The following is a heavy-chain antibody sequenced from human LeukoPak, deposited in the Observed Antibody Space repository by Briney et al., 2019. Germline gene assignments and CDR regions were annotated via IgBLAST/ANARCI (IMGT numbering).Heavy chain of an antibody. CDR3: ARHGGGNGEFFFDY. CDR1: GYSFTRYW. D-gene: IGHD3-10*01. CDR2: IHPGDSET. J-gene: IGHJ4*01. Sequence: GESLKMSCKGSGYSFTRYWIGWVRQMPGKGLECMGIIHPGDSETRYSPSFQGQVTISANKSISTAYLQWSSLEASDTAVYFCARHGGGNGEFFFDYWGHGTLVTVSS. V-gene: IGHV5-51*01.